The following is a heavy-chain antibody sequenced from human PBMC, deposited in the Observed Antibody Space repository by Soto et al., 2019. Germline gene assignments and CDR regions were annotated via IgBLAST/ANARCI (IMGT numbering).Heavy chain of an antibody. CDR2: INPNSGGT. D-gene: IGHD1-26*01. CDR3: ARVALLKYYYGMDV. CDR1: GYTFTGYY. J-gene: IGHJ6*02. V-gene: IGHV1-2*04. Sequence: ASVKVSCKASGYTFTGYYMHWVRQAPGQGLEWMGWINPNSGGTNYAQKFQGWVTMTRDTSISTAYMELSRLRSDDTAVYYCARVALLKYYYGMDVWGQGTTVTVS.